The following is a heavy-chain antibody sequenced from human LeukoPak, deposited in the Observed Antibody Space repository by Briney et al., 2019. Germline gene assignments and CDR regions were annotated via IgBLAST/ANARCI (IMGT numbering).Heavy chain of an antibody. CDR1: GGSFSGYY. V-gene: IGHV4-34*01. CDR2: INHSGST. CDR3: ARGWYYDSSGYSAEYFQH. J-gene: IGHJ1*01. D-gene: IGHD3-22*01. Sequence: SETLSLTCAVYGGSFSGYYWSWIRQPPGKGLEWIGEINHSGSTNYNPSLKSRVTISVDTSKNQFSLKLSSVTAADTAVYYCARGWYYDSSGYSAEYFQHWGQGTLVTVSS.